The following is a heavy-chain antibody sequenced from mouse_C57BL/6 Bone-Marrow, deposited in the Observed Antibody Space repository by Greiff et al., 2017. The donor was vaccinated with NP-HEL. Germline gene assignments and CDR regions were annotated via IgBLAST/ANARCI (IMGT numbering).Heavy chain of an antibody. CDR3: ASPAPPGLRFDY. Sequence: QVQLQQPGAELVRPGTSVKLSCKASGYTFTSYWMHWVKQRPGQGLEWIGVIDPSDSYTNYNQKFKGKATLTVDTSSSTAYMQLSSLTSEDSAVYSCASPAPPGLRFDYWGQGTTLTVSS. CDR2: IDPSDSYT. CDR1: GYTFTSYW. V-gene: IGHV1-59*01. J-gene: IGHJ2*01. D-gene: IGHD3-1*01.